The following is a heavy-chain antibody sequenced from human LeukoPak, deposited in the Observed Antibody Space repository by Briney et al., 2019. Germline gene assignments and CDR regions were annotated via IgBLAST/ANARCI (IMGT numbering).Heavy chain of an antibody. CDR1: GGTFRSYA. J-gene: IGHJ6*03. V-gene: IGHV1-69*05. Sequence: ASVKVSCKASGGTFRSYAISWVRQAPGQGLEWMGGIIPIFGTANYAQKFQGRVTITTDESTSTAYMELSSLRSEDTAVYYCGVAAAPGYYYYMDVWGKGTTVTVSS. CDR2: IIPIFGTA. D-gene: IGHD6-13*01. CDR3: GVAAAPGYYYYMDV.